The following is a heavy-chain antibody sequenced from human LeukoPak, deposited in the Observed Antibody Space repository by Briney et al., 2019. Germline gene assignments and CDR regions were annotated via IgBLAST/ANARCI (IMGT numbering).Heavy chain of an antibody. V-gene: IGHV3-23*01. J-gene: IGHJ3*02. CDR3: AKGGGSPLDDAFDI. CDR1: GFSFGSYG. Sequence: PGGSLRLSCVASGFSFGSYGMSWFRQAPGKGLEWVSTIYYSDGTTYYADSVKGRFTVSRDNSKNTLSLQMDNLRTEDTAVYYCAKGGGSPLDDAFDISGQETMVTVSS. CDR2: IYYSDGTT.